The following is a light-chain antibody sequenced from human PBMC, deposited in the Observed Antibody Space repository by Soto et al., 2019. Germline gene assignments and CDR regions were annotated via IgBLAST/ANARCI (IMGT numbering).Light chain of an antibody. J-gene: IGKJ1*01. CDR2: KAS. CDR1: QSISSW. Sequence: IHLTHSPSTLSGSLGYRFTITCRASQSISSWLAWYQQKPGKAPKLLIYKASSLESGVPSRFSGSGSGTEFTLTISSLQPDDFATYYCQQYNSYWTFGQGTKVDIK. CDR3: QQYNSYWT. V-gene: IGKV1-5*03.